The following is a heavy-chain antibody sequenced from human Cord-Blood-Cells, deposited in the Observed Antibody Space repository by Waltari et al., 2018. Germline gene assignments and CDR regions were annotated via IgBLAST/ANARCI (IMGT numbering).Heavy chain of an antibody. CDR2: IGSKANSYAT. CDR1: GFTFSGSA. D-gene: IGHD6-6*01. CDR3: TSAQQLVDY. V-gene: IGHV3-73*02. Sequence: EVQLVESGGGLVQPGGSLKLSCAASGFTFSGSAMHWVRQASGKGLEWVGRIGSKANSYATAYAASVKGRFTISRDDSKNTAYLQMNSLKTEDTAVYYCTSAQQLVDYWGQGTLVTVSS. J-gene: IGHJ4*02.